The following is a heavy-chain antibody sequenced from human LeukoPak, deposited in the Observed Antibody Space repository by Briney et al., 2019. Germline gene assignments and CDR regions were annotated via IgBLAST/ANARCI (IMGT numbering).Heavy chain of an antibody. V-gene: IGHV3-30*18. J-gene: IGHJ5*02. CDR3: AKDQAPGA. Sequence: GRSLRLSCAASGFTYSSYGMHWVCQAPGKGLEWVAVISYDGSNKYYADSVKGRFTISRDNSKNTLYLQMNSLRAEDTAVYYCAKDQAPGAWGQGTLVTVSS. CDR2: ISYDGSNK. CDR1: GFTYSSYG.